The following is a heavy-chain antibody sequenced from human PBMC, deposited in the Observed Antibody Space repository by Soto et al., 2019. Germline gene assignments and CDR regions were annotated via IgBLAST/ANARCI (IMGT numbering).Heavy chain of an antibody. Sequence: QMQLVQSGPEVKKPGTSVKVSCKASGFTFTSSAVQWVRQARGQRLEWIGWIVVGSGNTNYAQKFQERVTITRDMSTSTAYMELSSLRSEDTAVYYCAADKSGGTFLNDGFDIWGQGTMVTVSS. CDR1: GFTFTSSA. CDR3: AADKSGGTFLNDGFDI. J-gene: IGHJ3*02. CDR2: IVVGSGNT. D-gene: IGHD1-1*01. V-gene: IGHV1-58*01.